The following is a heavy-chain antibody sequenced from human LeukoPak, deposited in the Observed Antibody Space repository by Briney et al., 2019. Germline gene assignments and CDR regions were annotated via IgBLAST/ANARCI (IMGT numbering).Heavy chain of an antibody. CDR1: GFTFSNAW. CDR3: STEFWGSYNY. V-gene: IGHV3-15*01. CDR2: ISSKSDGGTT. Sequence: GGSLRLSCAASGFTFSNAWMSWVRQAPGKGLEWVGRISSKSDGGTTDYPSPVKGRFTISRDDSKNTLYLQMNSLKTEDTAVYYCSTEFWGSYNYWGQGTLVTVSS. J-gene: IGHJ4*02. D-gene: IGHD7-27*01.